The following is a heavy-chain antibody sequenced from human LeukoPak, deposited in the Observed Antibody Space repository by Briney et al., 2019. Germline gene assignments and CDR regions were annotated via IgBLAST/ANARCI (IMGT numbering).Heavy chain of an antibody. J-gene: IGHJ4*02. CDR1: GFTWSSCR. V-gene: IGHV3-48*02. D-gene: IGHD4-17*01. CDR2: ISTTGSTI. Sequence: GGSLRLLCAASGFTWSSCRMNWARQAPGKGLEWVSYISTTGSTIYYADSVKGRFTISRDNAKNSLYLQMNSLRDEDTAVYYSAKNYGEVVHWAQGTLVTVSS. CDR3: AKNYGEVVH.